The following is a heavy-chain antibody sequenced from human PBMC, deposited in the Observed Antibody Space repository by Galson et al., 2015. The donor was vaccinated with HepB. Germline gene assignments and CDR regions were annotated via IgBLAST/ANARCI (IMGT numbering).Heavy chain of an antibody. CDR1: GGTFSSYS. V-gene: IGHV1-69*04. CDR2: IIPILGIA. J-gene: IGHJ4*02. Sequence: SVKVSCKASGGTFSSYSISWVRQAPGQGLEWMGRIIPILGIANYAQKFQGRVTITADKSKSTAYMELSSLRSEDTALYYCAREMGSFSSGWPDYWGQGTLVTVSS. CDR3: AREMGSFSSGWPDY. D-gene: IGHD6-19*01.